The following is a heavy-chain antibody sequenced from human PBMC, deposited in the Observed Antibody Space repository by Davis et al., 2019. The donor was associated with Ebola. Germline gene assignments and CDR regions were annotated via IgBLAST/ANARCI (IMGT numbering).Heavy chain of an antibody. CDR1: GYTFTSYY. CDR2: IIPIFGTA. Sequence: ASVKVSCKASGYTFTSYYMHWVRQAPGQGLEWMGGIIPIFGTANYAQKLQGRVTMTRNTSISTAYMELRSLRSDDTAVYYCARRRDYDAFDIWGQGTMVTVSS. CDR3: ARRRDYDAFDI. D-gene: IGHD2-21*01. V-gene: IGHV1-46*01. J-gene: IGHJ3*02.